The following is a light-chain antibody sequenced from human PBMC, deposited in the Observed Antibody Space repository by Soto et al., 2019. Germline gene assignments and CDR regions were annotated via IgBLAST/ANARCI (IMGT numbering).Light chain of an antibody. Sequence: EIVLTQSPGTLSLSPGERATLSCRASQSVSSIYLAWYQQKPGQAPRLVIYATSSRATGIPDRFSGSGAGTNFTITTSSREPEDVAVYYCQQYGNSPRYSFGQGTRLEIK. J-gene: IGKJ2*03. CDR1: QSVSSIY. CDR2: ATS. CDR3: QQYGNSPRYS. V-gene: IGKV3-20*01.